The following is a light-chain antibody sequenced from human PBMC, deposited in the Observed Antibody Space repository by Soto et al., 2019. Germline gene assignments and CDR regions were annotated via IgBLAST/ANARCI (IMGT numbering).Light chain of an antibody. CDR2: GAS. CDR3: QPYGSSIT. V-gene: IGKV3-20*01. CDR1: ESVSSSY. J-gene: IGKJ5*01. Sequence: EIVMTQYKANRSLYAGESATLSCRASESVSSSYFAWFRPKPDQAPRLLIYGASSRATGIPNRFSGIGSGTDFPPTIRRMDPEEVAVYYCQPYGSSITFGPGTRLEVK.